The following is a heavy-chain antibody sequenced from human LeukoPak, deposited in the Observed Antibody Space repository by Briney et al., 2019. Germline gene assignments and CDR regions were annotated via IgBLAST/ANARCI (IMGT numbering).Heavy chain of an antibody. J-gene: IGHJ4*02. CDR2: VDPEDGET. V-gene: IGHV1-69-2*01. CDR1: GYTFTDYY. Sequence: VASVKVSCKVSGYTFTDYYMHWVQQAPGKGLEWMGLVDPEDGETIYAEKFQGRVTITADTSTDTAYMELSSICSEDTEEYFCATGPNWGFAIWGQGTLVTVSS. D-gene: IGHD7-27*01. CDR3: ATGPNWGFAI.